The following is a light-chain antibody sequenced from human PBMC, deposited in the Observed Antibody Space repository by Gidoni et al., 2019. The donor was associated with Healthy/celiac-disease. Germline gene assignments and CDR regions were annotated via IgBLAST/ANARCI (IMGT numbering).Light chain of an antibody. CDR3: QQSYSTPPRT. Sequence: DILMTQSSSSLSASVVDRVSITCRSSQSISSYLSWYQQKPGKAPKLLIYAASSLQSGAPSRFSGSGSGTDFTLTISRLQPEDFATYYCQQSYSTPPRTFGQGTKVEIK. CDR1: QSISSY. J-gene: IGKJ1*01. CDR2: AAS. V-gene: IGKV1-39*01.